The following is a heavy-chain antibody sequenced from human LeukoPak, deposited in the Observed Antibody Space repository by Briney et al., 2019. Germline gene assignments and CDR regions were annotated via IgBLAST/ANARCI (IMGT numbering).Heavy chain of an antibody. CDR1: GFTFSSYA. D-gene: IGHD3-10*01. J-gene: IGHJ4*02. CDR3: AKDSPYAYYVSGSYWDY. CDR2: ISGSDST. V-gene: IGHV3-23*01. Sequence: GGSLRLSCAASGFTFSSYAMSWVRQAPGKGLEWVSAISGSDSTYYADSVKGRFTISRDNSKNTLYLQMNSLRAEDTAVYYCAKDSPYAYYVSGSYWDYWGQGTLVTVAS.